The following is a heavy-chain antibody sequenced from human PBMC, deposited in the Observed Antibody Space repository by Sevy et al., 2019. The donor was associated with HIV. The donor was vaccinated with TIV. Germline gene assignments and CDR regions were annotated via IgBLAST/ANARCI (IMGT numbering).Heavy chain of an antibody. CDR1: RYTLTKLS. V-gene: IGHV1-24*01. J-gene: IGHJ5*02. CDR3: ATVGLRYFSGSSSYQGDWFDP. CDR2: FDPQDVKT. D-gene: IGHD2-15*01. Sequence: ASVKVSCKVSRYTLTKLSIDWVRQAPGKALEWMGEFDPQDVKTISSQRFQGRLTMTVDTSTDTAYMELSSLTSEDTAVYYCATVGLRYFSGSSSYQGDWFDPWGQGTLVTVSS.